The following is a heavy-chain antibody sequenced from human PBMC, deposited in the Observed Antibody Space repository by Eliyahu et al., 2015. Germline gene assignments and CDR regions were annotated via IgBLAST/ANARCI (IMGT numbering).Heavy chain of an antibody. CDR3: ARSYSSHFLALDV. CDR1: GASVDTGYYD. V-gene: IGHV4-31*01. CDR2: IHSSGGT. Sequence: QVQLRESGPGLVKPSQSLSLTCTVSGASVDTGYYDWTWIRQHPGRGLEWIGYIHSSGGTNYNPSLRSQMTMSLDSSKNQFSLKLRSVTAADTAVYYCARSYSSHFLALDVWGQGTTVTVSS. J-gene: IGHJ6*02. D-gene: IGHD3-22*01.